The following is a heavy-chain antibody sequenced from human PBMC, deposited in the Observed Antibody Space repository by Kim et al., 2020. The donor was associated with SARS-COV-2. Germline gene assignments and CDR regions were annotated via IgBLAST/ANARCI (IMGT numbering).Heavy chain of an antibody. CDR2: ITGTSSTI. V-gene: IGHV3-48*02. CDR1: GFTFSSFD. CDR3: AREFPTWGFGVDY. Sequence: GGSLRLSCAASGFTFSSFDMTWVRQAPGKGLECVSYITGTSSTIYYADSVKGRFTISRDNAKNSLYLQMNSLRDEDTAVYYCAREFPTWGFGVDYWGQGTLVTVSS. D-gene: IGHD3-10*01. J-gene: IGHJ4*02.